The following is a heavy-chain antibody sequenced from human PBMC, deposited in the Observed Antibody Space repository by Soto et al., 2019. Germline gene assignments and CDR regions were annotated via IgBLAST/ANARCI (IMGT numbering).Heavy chain of an antibody. Sequence: PSETLSLTCAVYGGSFSGYYWSWIRQPPGKGLEWIGEINHSGSTNYNPSLKSRVTISVDTSKNQFSLKLSSVTAADTAVYYCARGRVVGSGSYYHWGQGTLVTVSS. D-gene: IGHD3-10*01. V-gene: IGHV4-34*01. CDR3: ARGRVVGSGSYYH. CDR2: INHSGST. CDR1: GGSFSGYY. J-gene: IGHJ4*02.